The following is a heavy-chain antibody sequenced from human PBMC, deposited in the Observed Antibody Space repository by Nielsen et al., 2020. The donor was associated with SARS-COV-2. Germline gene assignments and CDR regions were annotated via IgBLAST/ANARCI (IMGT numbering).Heavy chain of an antibody. Sequence: WIRQPPGKGLEWVAVISYDGDNKYYADSVKGRFTVSRDNSENTLYLQMNSLRAEDTAVYYCARGPIDYDSSGYYLPRTGAFDYWGLGTLVTVSS. V-gene: IGHV3-30*04. D-gene: IGHD3-22*01. CDR2: ISYDGDNK. J-gene: IGHJ4*01. CDR3: ARGPIDYDSSGYYLPRTGAFDY.